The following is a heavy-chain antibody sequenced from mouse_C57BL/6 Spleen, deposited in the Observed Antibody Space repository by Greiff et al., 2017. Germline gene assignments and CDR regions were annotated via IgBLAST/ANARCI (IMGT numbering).Heavy chain of an antibody. CDR2: ISYDGSN. V-gene: IGHV3-6*01. CDR1: GYSITSGYY. Sequence: EVKLVESGPGLVKPSQSLSLTCSVTGYSITSGYYWNWIRQFPGNKLEWMGYISYDGSNNYNPSLKNRISITRDTSKNQFFLKLNSVTTEDTATYYCAQTGTGAMDYWGQGTSVTVSS. CDR3: AQTGTGAMDY. J-gene: IGHJ4*01. D-gene: IGHD4-1*01.